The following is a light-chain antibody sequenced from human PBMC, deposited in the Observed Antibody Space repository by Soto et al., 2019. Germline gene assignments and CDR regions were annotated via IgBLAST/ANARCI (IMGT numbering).Light chain of an antibody. Sequence: EILLTQSPSTLSLSPGERATLSCRASQSVSSSLAWYKQKPGQSPRLLIYDTSNRATGIPARFSGSGSGTEFTLTISSLEPEDFEVYYCQQRTNWRITFGQGTRLEIK. V-gene: IGKV3-11*01. CDR3: QQRTNWRIT. J-gene: IGKJ5*01. CDR2: DTS. CDR1: QSVSSS.